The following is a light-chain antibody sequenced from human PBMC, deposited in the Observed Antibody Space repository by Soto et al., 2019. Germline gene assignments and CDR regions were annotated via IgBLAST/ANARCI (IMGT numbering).Light chain of an antibody. V-gene: IGKV2-30*02. CDR3: MQGTHCPPYT. CDR2: KVS. Sequence: DVVLSQSPLSLPVTLGQAASIACNSSRSLEQRNGDTYLNWYHHRPGQPPRRLIYKVSKRESGVPDRFSGSGSGADFRLTISRVEAEDVGMYYCMQGTHCPPYTLGQRTKV. CDR1: RSLEQRNGDTY. J-gene: IGKJ2*01.